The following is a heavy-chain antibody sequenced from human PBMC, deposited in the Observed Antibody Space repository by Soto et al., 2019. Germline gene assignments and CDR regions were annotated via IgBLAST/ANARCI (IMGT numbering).Heavy chain of an antibody. V-gene: IGHV4-30-4*01. CDR2: IYNSVNT. Sequence: QVQLQELGPGLVEPSQTLSLTCTVSGDSISNGYYTWSWIRQPPGKDLEWIGHIYNSVNTYSNPSLKSRVTISADTSKNQFSLKLSSVTAADTAVYYCARGPSGDKVDYWGQGTLVTVS. D-gene: IGHD3-10*01. CDR3: ARGPSGDKVDY. CDR1: GDSISNGYYT. J-gene: IGHJ4*02.